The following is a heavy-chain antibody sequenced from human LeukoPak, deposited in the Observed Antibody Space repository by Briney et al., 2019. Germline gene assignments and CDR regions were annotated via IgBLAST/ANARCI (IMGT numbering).Heavy chain of an antibody. CDR3: ATLLLNYFDY. CDR1: GFTFSSYA. V-gene: IGHV3-30-3*01. D-gene: IGHD2-15*01. J-gene: IGHJ4*02. CDR2: ISYDGSNK. Sequence: GRSLTLSCAASGFTFSSYAVHWVRQAPGKGLEWVAVISYDGSNKYYADSVKGRFTISRDNSKNTLYLQMYSLRVEDTAMYYCATLLLNYFDYWGQGTLVTVSS.